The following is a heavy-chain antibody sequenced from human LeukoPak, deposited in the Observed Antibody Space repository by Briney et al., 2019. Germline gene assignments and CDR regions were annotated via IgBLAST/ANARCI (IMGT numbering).Heavy chain of an antibody. CDR1: AFSLSAYN. Sequence: GGSLRLSCAASAFSLSAYNMSWVRQAPGKGLEWVSSISYTGTYIYYADSVKGRFTISRDNAQNSLYLQMNSLRAEDTAIYYCVRDRGTYRPIDYWGQGTLVTVSS. J-gene: IGHJ4*02. V-gene: IGHV3-21*04. CDR3: VRDRGTYRPIDY. D-gene: IGHD1-26*01. CDR2: ISYTGTYI.